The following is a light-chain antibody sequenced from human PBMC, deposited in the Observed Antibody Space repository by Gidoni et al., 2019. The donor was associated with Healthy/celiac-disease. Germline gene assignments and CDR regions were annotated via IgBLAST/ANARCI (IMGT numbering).Light chain of an antibody. CDR1: QGISSY. CDR3: QQYYSYPTYT. Sequence: AIRMTQSPSSFSASTGDRVTITCRASQGISSYLAWYQQKPGKAPKLLIYAASTLQSGVPSRFSGSGSGTDFTLTISCLQSEEFATYYCQQYYSYPTYTFGQGTKLEIK. V-gene: IGKV1-8*01. J-gene: IGKJ2*01. CDR2: AAS.